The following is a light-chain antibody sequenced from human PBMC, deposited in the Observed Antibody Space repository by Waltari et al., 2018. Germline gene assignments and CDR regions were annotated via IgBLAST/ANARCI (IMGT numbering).Light chain of an antibody. CDR3: QQYGTPLT. CDR2: DTS. CDR1: QTVKSNE. Sequence: EIVMMQSPGTLSLSPRTRATFPCRASQTVKSNELAWYQQNPGQAPRLLIYDTSTGATGIPDRFSGSGSGTDFILTISRLEAEDFVLYYCQQYGTPLTFGGGTKVEIK. V-gene: IGKV3-20*01. J-gene: IGKJ4*01.